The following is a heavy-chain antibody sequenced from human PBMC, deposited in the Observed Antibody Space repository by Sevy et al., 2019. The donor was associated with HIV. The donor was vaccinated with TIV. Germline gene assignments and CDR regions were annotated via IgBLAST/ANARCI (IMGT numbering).Heavy chain of an antibody. CDR1: GGTFSSYA. CDR2: IIPIFGTA. D-gene: IGHD4-17*01. V-gene: IGHV1-69*13. J-gene: IGHJ4*02. CDR3: ARDDYGDFHNDY. Sequence: ASVKVSCKASGGTFSSYAISWVRQAPGQGLEGMGGIIPIFGTANYAQKFQGRVTITADESTSTAYMELSSLRSEDTAVYYCARDDYGDFHNDYWGQGTLVTVSS.